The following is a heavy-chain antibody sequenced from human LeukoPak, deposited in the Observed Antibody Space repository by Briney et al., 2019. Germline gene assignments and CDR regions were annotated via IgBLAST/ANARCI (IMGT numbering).Heavy chain of an antibody. V-gene: IGHV3-23*01. Sequence: PGGSLRLSCAASGFTFTDFAMNWVRQAPGKGLEWVSTISASGTITYYADSVKGRCTISRDYSKNTVYLQMNGLRAEDTAVYYCAYLGLSSDWNDVPGPQIDYWGQGTLVTVSS. CDR3: AYLGLSSDWNDVPGPQIDY. D-gene: IGHD1-1*01. CDR1: GFTFTDFA. J-gene: IGHJ4*02. CDR2: ISASGTIT.